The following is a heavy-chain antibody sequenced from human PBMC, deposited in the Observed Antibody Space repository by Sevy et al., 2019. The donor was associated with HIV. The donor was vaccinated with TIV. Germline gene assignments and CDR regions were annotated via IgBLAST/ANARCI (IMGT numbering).Heavy chain of an antibody. CDR1: GFNFDSYT. D-gene: IGHD3-10*01. V-gene: IGHV3-21*01. J-gene: IGHJ3*01. CDR2: ISGSSNYI. Sequence: GGSLRLSCAASGFNFDSYTMNWVCQAPGQGLEWVSSISGSSNYIYYADSLKGRFTISRDNAKNSVYLQMHSLRVDDTAVYFCARPYGSGSWEAFDVWGQGTVVTVSS. CDR3: ARPYGSGSWEAFDV.